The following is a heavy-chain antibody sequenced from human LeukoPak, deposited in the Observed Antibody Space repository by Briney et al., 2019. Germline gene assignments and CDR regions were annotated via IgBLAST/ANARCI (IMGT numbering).Heavy chain of an antibody. J-gene: IGHJ4*02. CDR2: IHHSGST. CDR1: GGSISSYY. Sequence: SETLSLTCTVSGGSISSYYWSWIRQPPGKGLEWIGYIHHSGSTTYNPSLKSRVTISVERSKNQFPLNLTSVTAADTALYYCARGVGYYSDSSGNFDYWGQGTLVTVSS. D-gene: IGHD3-22*01. V-gene: IGHV4-59*01. CDR3: ARGVGYYSDSSGNFDY.